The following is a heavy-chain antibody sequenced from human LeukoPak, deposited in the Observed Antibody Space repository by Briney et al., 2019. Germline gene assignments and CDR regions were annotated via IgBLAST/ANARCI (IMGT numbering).Heavy chain of an antibody. Sequence: SETLSLTCTVSGGSISSYYWSWIRQPPGKGLEWIGYIYYSGSTNYNPSLKSRVTISVDTSKNQFSLKLSSVTAADTAVYYCATQTLRHAFDYWGQGTLVTVPS. CDR2: IYYSGST. J-gene: IGHJ4*02. D-gene: IGHD4-17*01. CDR1: GGSISSYY. CDR3: ATQTLRHAFDY. V-gene: IGHV4-59*12.